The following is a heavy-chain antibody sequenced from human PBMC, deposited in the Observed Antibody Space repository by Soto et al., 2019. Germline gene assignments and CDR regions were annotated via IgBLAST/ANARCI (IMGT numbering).Heavy chain of an antibody. CDR2: IYYSGST. V-gene: IGHV4-31*03. D-gene: IGHD6-13*01. J-gene: IGHJ6*03. Sequence: PSETLSLTCTVSGGSISSGGYYWSWIRQHPGKGLEWIGYIYYSGSTYYNPALKSRVTISVDTSKNRFSLKLTSATAADTAVYYCARYGAAASYAHYYMYGWGRGTAVPVSS. CDR1: GGSISSGGYY. CDR3: ARYGAAASYAHYYMYG.